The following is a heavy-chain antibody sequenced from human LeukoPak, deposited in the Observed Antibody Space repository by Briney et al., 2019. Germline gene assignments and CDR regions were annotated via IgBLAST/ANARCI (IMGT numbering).Heavy chain of an antibody. D-gene: IGHD3-3*01. CDR3: AREGITIFGVVINYYGMDV. V-gene: IGHV1-18*01. CDR1: GYAFTSYG. Sequence: GASVKVSCKASGYAFTSYGISWVRQAPGQGLEWMGWISAYNGITNYAQKLQGRVTMTTDTSTSTAYMELRSLRSDDTAVYYCAREGITIFGVVINYYGMDVWGQGTTVTVSS. J-gene: IGHJ6*02. CDR2: ISAYNGIT.